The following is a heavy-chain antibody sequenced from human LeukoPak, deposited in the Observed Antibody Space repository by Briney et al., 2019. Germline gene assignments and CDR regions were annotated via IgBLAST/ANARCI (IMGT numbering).Heavy chain of an antibody. D-gene: IGHD5-12*01. CDR3: ARTVVEMATMSFDY. CDR2: IYYSGST. J-gene: IGHJ4*02. V-gene: IGHV4-31*03. CDR1: GGSISGSSYY. Sequence: SETLSLTCSVSGGSISGSSYYWSWIRQHPGKGLEWIGYIYYSGSTYYNPSLKSRVTISVDTSKNQFSLKLSSVTAADTAVYYCARTVVEMATMSFDYWGQGTLVTVSS.